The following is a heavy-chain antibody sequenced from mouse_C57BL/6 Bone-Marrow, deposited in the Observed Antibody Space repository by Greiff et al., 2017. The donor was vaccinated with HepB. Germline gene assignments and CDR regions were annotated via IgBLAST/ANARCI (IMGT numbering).Heavy chain of an antibody. CDR3: ARDRHYSNHYYAMDY. D-gene: IGHD2-5*01. V-gene: IGHV3-6*01. Sequence: EVQLQESGPGLVKPSQSLSLTCSVTGYSITSGYYWNWIRQFPGNKLEWMGYISYDGSNNYNPSLKNRISITRDTSKNQFFLKLNSVTTEDTATYYCARDRHYSNHYYAMDYWGQGTSVTVSS. CDR1: GYSITSGYY. CDR2: ISYDGSN. J-gene: IGHJ4*01.